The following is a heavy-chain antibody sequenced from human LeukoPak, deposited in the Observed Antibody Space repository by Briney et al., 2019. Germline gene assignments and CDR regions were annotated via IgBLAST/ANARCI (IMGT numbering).Heavy chain of an antibody. CDR3: ARGLRLGELSPLRY. Sequence: ASVKVSCKASGYTFTGYYMHWVRQAPGQGLEWMGRINPNSGGTNYAQKFQGRVTMTRNTSISTAYMELSRLRSDDTAVYYCARGLRLGELSPLRYWGQGTLVTVSS. CDR2: INPNSGGT. D-gene: IGHD3-16*02. V-gene: IGHV1-2*06. CDR1: GYTFTGYY. J-gene: IGHJ4*02.